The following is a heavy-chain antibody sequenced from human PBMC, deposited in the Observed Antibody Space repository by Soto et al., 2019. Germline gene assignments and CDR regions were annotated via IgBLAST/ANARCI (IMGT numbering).Heavy chain of an antibody. D-gene: IGHD3-16*01. Sequence: SETLALTCTVSGDSVTRGNYYWSWIRQPPGKGLEWIGHIYYSGSTNYSPSLKSRVTISLDTTNNQFSLKVTSVTAADTALYDCEMIPVDTYMIYWFDPWGQGTLVTVSS. V-gene: IGHV4-61*01. CDR3: EMIPVDTYMIYWFDP. CDR2: IYYSGST. J-gene: IGHJ5*01. CDR1: GDSVTRGNYY.